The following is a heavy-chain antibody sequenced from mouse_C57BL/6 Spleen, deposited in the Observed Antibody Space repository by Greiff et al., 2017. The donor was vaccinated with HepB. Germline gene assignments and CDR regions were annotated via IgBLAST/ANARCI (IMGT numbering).Heavy chain of an antibody. V-gene: IGHV1-81*01. CDR1: GYTFTSYG. D-gene: IGHD3-2*02. CDR2: IYPRSGNT. Sequence: VQLQQSGAELARPGASVKLSCKASGYTFTSYGISWVKQRTGQGLEWIGEIYPRSGNTYYNEKFKGKATLTADKSSSTAYMELRSLTSEDSAVYFCAREKSSGHEGFAYWGQGTLVTVSA. CDR3: AREKSSGHEGFAY. J-gene: IGHJ3*01.